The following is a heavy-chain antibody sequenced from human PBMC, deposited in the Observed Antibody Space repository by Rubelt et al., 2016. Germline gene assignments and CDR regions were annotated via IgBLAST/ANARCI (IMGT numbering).Heavy chain of an antibody. J-gene: IGHJ5*01. CDR3: ARARSTGVGGRGFFDS. Sequence: QLQLQESGPGLVKPSETLSLTCTVSGGAISDSDYYWAWIRQPPGRGLEYIVTVLHSGSAYYNPSLNSRVTVSVDTSKNQCSLILYSGTAADTAVYYCARARSTGVGGRGFFDSWGQGTLVTVSS. CDR2: VLHSGSA. D-gene: IGHD1-1*01. CDR1: GGAISDSDYY. V-gene: IGHV4-39*01.